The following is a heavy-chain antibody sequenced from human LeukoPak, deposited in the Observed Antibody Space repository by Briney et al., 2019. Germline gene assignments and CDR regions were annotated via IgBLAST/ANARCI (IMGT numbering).Heavy chain of an antibody. CDR3: ARDSQARYFEGGAFDI. J-gene: IGHJ3*02. Sequence: GGSLRLSCAASGFTFSSYAMHWVRQAPGKRLEWVAVISYDGSNKYYPDSVKGRFTISRDNSKNTLYLQMNSLRAEDTAVYYCARDSQARYFEGGAFDIWGQGTMVTVSS. CDR2: ISYDGSNK. D-gene: IGHD3-9*01. CDR1: GFTFSSYA. V-gene: IGHV3-30*04.